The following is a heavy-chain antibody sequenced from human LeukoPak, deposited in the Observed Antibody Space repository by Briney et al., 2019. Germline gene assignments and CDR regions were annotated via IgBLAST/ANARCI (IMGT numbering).Heavy chain of an antibody. CDR2: IYSGGST. CDR1: GFTFSDYY. D-gene: IGHD5-18*01. Sequence: GGSLRLSCAASGFTFSDYYMSWIRQAPGKGLEWVSVIYSGGSTYYADSVKGRFTISRDNSKNTLYLQMNSLRAEDTAVYHCGRGYSYGDDAFDIWGQGTMVTVSS. J-gene: IGHJ3*02. CDR3: GRGYSYGDDAFDI. V-gene: IGHV3-66*01.